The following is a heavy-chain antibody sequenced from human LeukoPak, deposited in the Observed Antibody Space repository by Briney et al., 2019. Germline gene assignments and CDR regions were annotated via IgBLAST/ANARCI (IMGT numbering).Heavy chain of an antibody. CDR3: AKDPNDYGGNWGFDY. D-gene: IGHD4-23*01. J-gene: IGHJ4*02. CDR2: ISYDGSNK. CDR1: GFTFSSYG. Sequence: PGGSLRLSCAASGFTFSSYGMHWVRKAPGKGLEWVAVISYDGSNKYYADSVKGRFTISRDNSKNTLYLQMNSLRAEDTAVYYCAKDPNDYGGNWGFDYWGQGTLVTVSS. V-gene: IGHV3-30*18.